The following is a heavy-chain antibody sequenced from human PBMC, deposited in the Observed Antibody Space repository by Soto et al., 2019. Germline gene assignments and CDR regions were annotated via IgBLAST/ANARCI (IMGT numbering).Heavy chain of an antibody. CDR1: GGSISSYY. J-gene: IGHJ4*02. V-gene: IGHV4-59*01. CDR2: IYYSWST. CDR3: ASTWGGFGDS. D-gene: IGHD3-10*01. Sequence: QVQLQESGPGLVKPSETLSLTCTVSGGSISSYYWSWIRQPPGKGLEWIGYIYYSWSTNYNPSLTGRVTISVDTATNQFSLKLSSVTAADTAVYYCASTWGGFGDSWGQGTLVTVSS.